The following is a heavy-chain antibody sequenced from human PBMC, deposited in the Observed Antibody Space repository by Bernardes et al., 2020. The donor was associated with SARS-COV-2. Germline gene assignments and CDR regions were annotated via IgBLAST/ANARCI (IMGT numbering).Heavy chain of an antibody. CDR3: AGSSCGIDCYIGGLRSWDYGMDI. CDR2: VHSSGTS. Sequence: SEPLSLTCTVSGGSVSSSTYYWGWIRQPPGKGLEWIGSVHSSGTSYYNPSLQSRVRASVDRSNTQFSLSLTYVTAADTAVYYCAGSSCGIDCYIGGLRSWDYGMDIWGQGTTVTVSS. J-gene: IGHJ6*02. CDR1: GGSVSSSTYY. V-gene: IGHV4-39*01. D-gene: IGHD2-21*01.